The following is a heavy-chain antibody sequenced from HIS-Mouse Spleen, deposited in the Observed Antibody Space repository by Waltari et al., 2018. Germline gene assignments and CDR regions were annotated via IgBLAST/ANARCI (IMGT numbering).Heavy chain of an antibody. CDR3: ARTGLLWFGEIWFDP. J-gene: IGHJ5*02. Sequence: QVQLQEPGPGLVKPSETLSLTCTVSGGSISSYSWSWIRQPAGKGLEWIGRIYTSGSTNYNPSLKSRVTMSVDTSKNQFSLKLSSVTAADTAVYYCARTGLLWFGEIWFDPWGQGTLVTVSS. CDR1: GGSISSYS. V-gene: IGHV4-4*07. D-gene: IGHD3-10*01. CDR2: IYTSGST.